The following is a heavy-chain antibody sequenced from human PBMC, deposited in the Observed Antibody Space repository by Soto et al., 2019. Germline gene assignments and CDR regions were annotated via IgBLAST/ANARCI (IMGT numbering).Heavy chain of an antibody. V-gene: IGHV3-33*01. CDR3: TSDTILRVVAFSAGMDV. J-gene: IGHJ6*02. Sequence: QPGGSLRLSCAASGFTFSSYGMHWVRQAPGKGLEWVAVIWYDGSSKYYADSVKGGFTISRDNSKNTLYLQMNSLRAEDTAVYYCTSDTILRVVAFSAGMDVWGQGTPVTVSS. CDR2: IWYDGSSK. D-gene: IGHD3-3*01. CDR1: GFTFSSYG.